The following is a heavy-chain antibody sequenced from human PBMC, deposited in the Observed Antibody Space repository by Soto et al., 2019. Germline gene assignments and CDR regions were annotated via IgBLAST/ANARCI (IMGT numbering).Heavy chain of an antibody. CDR3: ARQAIAARRDNWFDP. J-gene: IGHJ5*02. Sequence: QVQLVQSGAEVKKPGASVKVSCKASGYTFTGYYMHWVRQAPGQGLEGMGWINPNSGGTNYAQKFQGRVTMTRDTSISTAYMELSRLRSDDTAVYDCARQAIAARRDNWFDPWGQGTLVTVSS. CDR1: GYTFTGYY. V-gene: IGHV1-2*02. CDR2: INPNSGGT. D-gene: IGHD6-6*01.